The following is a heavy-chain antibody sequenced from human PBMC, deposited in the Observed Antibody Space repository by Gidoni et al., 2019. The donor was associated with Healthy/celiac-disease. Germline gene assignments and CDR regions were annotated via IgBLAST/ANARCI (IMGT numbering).Heavy chain of an antibody. CDR1: GGSISSSRYY. CDR3: ARATYYYDSSGYYSVVLFDY. V-gene: IGHV4-39*01. CDR2: IYYSGST. Sequence: QLQLQESGPGLVKPSETLSLTCTVSGGSISSSRYYWGWIRQPPGKGLEWIGSIYYSGSTYYNPSLKSRVTISVDTSKNQFSLKLSSVTAADTAVYYCARATYYYDSSGYYSVVLFDYWGQGTLVTVSS. D-gene: IGHD3-22*01. J-gene: IGHJ4*02.